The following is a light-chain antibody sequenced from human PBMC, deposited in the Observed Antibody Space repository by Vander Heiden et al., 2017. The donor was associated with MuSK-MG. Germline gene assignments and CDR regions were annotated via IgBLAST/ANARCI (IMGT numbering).Light chain of an antibody. J-gene: IGLJ2*01. CDR2: DVS. V-gene: IGLV2-14*03. CDR1: SRDVGDYTY. Sequence: QSALTQPASMSGSPGQSITISCTGSSRDVGDYTYVSWYQQDPGKPPRLVISDVSHRPAGVSSRFSGSKSGHTASLTISGLQPEDEADYFCCADRDDSTLVFGGGTRLTVL. CDR3: CADRDDSTLV.